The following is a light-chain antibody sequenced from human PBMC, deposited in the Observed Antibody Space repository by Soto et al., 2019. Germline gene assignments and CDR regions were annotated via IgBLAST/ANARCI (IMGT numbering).Light chain of an antibody. V-gene: IGLV1-40*01. CDR2: GNS. J-gene: IGLJ1*01. CDR1: SSNIGSNT. Sequence: QSVLTQPPSASGTPGQRVTISCSGSSSNIGSNTVSWYQQVPGTAPKVLIYGNSNRPSGVPDRFSGSKSGTSASLAITGLQAEDEADYYCQSYDSSLSGYVFGTGTKLTVL. CDR3: QSYDSSLSGYV.